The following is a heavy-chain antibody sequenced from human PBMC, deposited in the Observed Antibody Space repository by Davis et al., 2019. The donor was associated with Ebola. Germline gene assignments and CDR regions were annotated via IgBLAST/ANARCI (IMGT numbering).Heavy chain of an antibody. CDR1: GFSFSTFW. CDR2: MSLDGTQK. J-gene: IGHJ4*02. Sequence: PGGSLRLSCAASGFSFSTFWMAWVRQAPGKGLEWVAHMSLDGTQKNYVDSVKGRFTISRDNAKNSLYLQMNSLGADDTAVYYCARVSYSDYYWGQGTLVTVSS. V-gene: IGHV3-7*03. D-gene: IGHD4-11*01. CDR3: ARVSYSDYY.